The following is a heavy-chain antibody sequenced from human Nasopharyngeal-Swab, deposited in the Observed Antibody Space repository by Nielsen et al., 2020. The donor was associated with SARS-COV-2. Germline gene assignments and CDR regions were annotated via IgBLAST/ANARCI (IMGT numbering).Heavy chain of an antibody. CDR1: GFTVSSNY. V-gene: IGHV3-53*01. CDR2: IYSGGST. D-gene: IGHD3-16*01. CDR3: ERGGGDDYVWGSYNYYFDY. J-gene: IGHJ4*02. Sequence: GGSLRLSCAASGFTVSSNYMSWVRQAPGKGLEWVSVIYSGGSTYYADSVKGRLTISRDNSKNTLYLQMNSLRAEDTAVYYCERGGGDDYVWGSYNYYFDYWGQGTLVTVSS.